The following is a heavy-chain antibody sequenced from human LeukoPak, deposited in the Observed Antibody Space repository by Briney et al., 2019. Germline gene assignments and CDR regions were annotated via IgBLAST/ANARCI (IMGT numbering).Heavy chain of an antibody. CDR1: GFTFSDYY. J-gene: IGHJ6*02. Sequence: GGSLRLSCAASGFTFSDYYMSWIRQAPGKGLEWVSYISSSGSTIYYADSVKGRLTISRDNAKNSLYLQMNSLRAEDTAVYYCARDPLTIFGVVTIYYYGMDVWGQGTTVTVSS. V-gene: IGHV3-11*01. CDR3: ARDPLTIFGVVTIYYYGMDV. D-gene: IGHD3-3*01. CDR2: ISSSGSTI.